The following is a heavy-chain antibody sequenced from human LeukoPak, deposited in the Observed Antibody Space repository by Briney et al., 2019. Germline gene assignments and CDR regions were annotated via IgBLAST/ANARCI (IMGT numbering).Heavy chain of an antibody. V-gene: IGHV4-39*01. D-gene: IGHD3-9*01. CDR2: IYYTGST. Sequence: PSETLSLTCTVSGGSIISNNYYWGWIRLPPGKGLEWIGSIYYTGSTYYNPSLNSQVTMSVDTSMNQIALKVTSMTAADTAVYYCARLLSYDVLTDNYYKYYMDVWGEGTTVTVSS. CDR1: GGSIISNNYY. J-gene: IGHJ6*03. CDR3: ARLLSYDVLTDNYYKYYMDV.